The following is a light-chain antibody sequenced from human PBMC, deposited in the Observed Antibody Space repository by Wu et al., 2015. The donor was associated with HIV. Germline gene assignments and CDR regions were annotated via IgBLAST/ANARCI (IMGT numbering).Light chain of an antibody. Sequence: IQLTQSPSSLSASIGDRVNITCRASQDIFTYLAWYQQIPGKAPRVLIYDASTLQSGVSSRFSGSGSGAEFTLTISGLQREDFAIYFCQQLNSFPLTFGQGSRLEI. J-gene: IGKJ5*01. CDR1: QDIFTY. CDR2: DAS. V-gene: IGKV1-9*01. CDR3: QQLNSFPLT.